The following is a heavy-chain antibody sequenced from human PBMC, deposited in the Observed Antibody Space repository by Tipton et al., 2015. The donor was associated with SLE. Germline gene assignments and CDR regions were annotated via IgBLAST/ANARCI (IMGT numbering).Heavy chain of an antibody. CDR1: GDTFSNYG. J-gene: IGHJ2*01. V-gene: IGHV1-69*01. D-gene: IGHD1-26*01. CDR2: IIPIFGTA. CDR3: ARWEVLDWYFDL. Sequence: QVQLVQSGAEVKNPGSSVKVSCKASGDTFSNYGFNWVRQAPGQGLEWMGGIIPIFGTANYAQKFQGRVTITADESTATAYMELSSLRSDDTAVYYCARWEVLDWYFDLWGRGTLVTISS.